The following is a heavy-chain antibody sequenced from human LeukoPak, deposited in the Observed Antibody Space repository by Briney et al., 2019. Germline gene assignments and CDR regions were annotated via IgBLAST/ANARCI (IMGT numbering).Heavy chain of an antibody. Sequence: GGSLRLSCAASGFPFSSYSMNWVRQAPGKGLEWASSISSSSSYIYYADSVKGRFTISRDNAKNSLYLQMNSLRAEDTAVYYCASRQGDAFDIWGQGTMVTVSS. J-gene: IGHJ3*02. CDR1: GFPFSSYS. V-gene: IGHV3-21*01. CDR3: ASRQGDAFDI. CDR2: ISSSSSYI.